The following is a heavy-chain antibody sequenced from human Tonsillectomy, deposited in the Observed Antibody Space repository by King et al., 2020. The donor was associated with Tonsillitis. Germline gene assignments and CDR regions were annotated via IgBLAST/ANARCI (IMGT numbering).Heavy chain of an antibody. Sequence: VQLVESGGGVVQPGRSLRLSCAASGFTFSSYAMHWVRQAPGKGLEWVAVISFDGSNKYYADSVKGRFTISRDNSKNTLYLQMNSLHLQMNSLRAEDTAVYYCARAVGYCSSTSCYTTWFDPWGPGTLVTVSS. J-gene: IGHJ5*02. CDR3: ARAVGYCSSTSCYTTWFDP. V-gene: IGHV3-30-3*01. CDR1: GFTFSSYA. D-gene: IGHD2-2*02. CDR2: ISFDGSNK.